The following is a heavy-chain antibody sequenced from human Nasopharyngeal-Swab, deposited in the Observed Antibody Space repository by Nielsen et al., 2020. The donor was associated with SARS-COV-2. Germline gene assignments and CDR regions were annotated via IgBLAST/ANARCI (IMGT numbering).Heavy chain of an antibody. V-gene: IGHV3-13*04. J-gene: IGHJ4*02. CDR1: GFTFSSYD. Sequence: GESLKISCAASGFTFSSYDMHWVRQATGKGLEWVSAIGTAGDTYYPGSVKGRFTISRENAKNSLYLQMNSLRAGDTAVYYCAREGLEQRVFDYWGQGILVTVSS. CDR3: AREGLEQRVFDY. D-gene: IGHD1/OR15-1a*01. CDR2: IGTAGDT.